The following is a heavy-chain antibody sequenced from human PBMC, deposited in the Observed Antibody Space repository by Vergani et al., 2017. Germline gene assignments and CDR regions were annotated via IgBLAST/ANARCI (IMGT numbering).Heavy chain of an antibody. J-gene: IGHJ4*02. CDR2: ISYDGTNK. D-gene: IGHD6-19*01. V-gene: IGHV3-30*03. CDR1: GFTFSSYG. CDR3: ARGLSGWGIDY. Sequence: QVQLVESGGGVVQPGRSLRLSCAASGFTFSSYGMNWVRQAPGKGLEWVAVISYDGTNKYYADSVKGRLTISRDNSKDTLYLQMNSLRAEDTAVYYCARGLSGWGIDYWGQGTLVTVSS.